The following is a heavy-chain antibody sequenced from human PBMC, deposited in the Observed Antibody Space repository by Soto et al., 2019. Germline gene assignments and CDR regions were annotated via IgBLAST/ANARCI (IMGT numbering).Heavy chain of an antibody. V-gene: IGHV1-69*08. CDR2: IIPALGTA. CDR3: ARPDFGDYWYFDL. J-gene: IGHJ2*01. D-gene: IGHD4-17*01. Sequence: QDQLVQSGAEVKKPGSSVKVSCKASGGTFSSHTFSWVRQAPGQGLEWMGRIIPALGTATYAQKFQGRVTSTADESATTVYMEPTSLRAEDTAVYYCARPDFGDYWYFDLWGRGPLVTVSS. CDR1: GGTFSSHT.